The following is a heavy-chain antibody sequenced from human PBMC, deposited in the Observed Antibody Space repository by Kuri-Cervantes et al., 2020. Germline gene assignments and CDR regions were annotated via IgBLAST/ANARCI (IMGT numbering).Heavy chain of an antibody. D-gene: IGHD3-9*01. V-gene: IGHV3-30*19. J-gene: IGHJ5*02. CDR2: ISYDGSHK. Sequence: GGLRRLTRAAHGFTCSSYGMHWTSQAPGKGLEWVAVISYDGSHKYYADSVKGRFTISRDNSKNTLYLPMNSLRAEDMAVYYCARDGTDYDILTGHLGMNWFDPWGQGTLVTVSS. CDR3: ARDGTDYDILTGHLGMNWFDP. CDR1: GFTCSSYG.